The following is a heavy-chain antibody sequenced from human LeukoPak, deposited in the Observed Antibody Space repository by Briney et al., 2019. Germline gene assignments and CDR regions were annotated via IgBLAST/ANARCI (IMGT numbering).Heavy chain of an antibody. CDR1: GYSISSGHY. CDR2: FHHSGST. CDR3: ARREGYNFDY. J-gene: IGHJ4*02. Sequence: KTSETLSLTCTVSGYSISSGHYWGWIRQPPGKGLEWIGSFHHSGSTPYNPSLNSRVSISVDTSKNQLSLKLSSVTAADTAVYYCARREGYNFDYWGQGTLVTVSS. V-gene: IGHV4-38-2*02. D-gene: IGHD5-24*01.